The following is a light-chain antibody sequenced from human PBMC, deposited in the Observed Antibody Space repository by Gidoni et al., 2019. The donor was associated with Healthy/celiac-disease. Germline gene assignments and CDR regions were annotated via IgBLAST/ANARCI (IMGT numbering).Light chain of an antibody. CDR3: QQYDNLPSWT. CDR1: QDISNY. J-gene: IGKJ1*01. V-gene: IGKV1-33*01. Sequence: DIQMTQSPSSLSASVGDSVTITCQASQDISNYLNWYQQKPGKAPKLLIYDASNLETGVPSRFSGSGSGTDFTFTISSLQPEDIATYYCQQYDNLPSWTFGQXTKVEIK. CDR2: DAS.